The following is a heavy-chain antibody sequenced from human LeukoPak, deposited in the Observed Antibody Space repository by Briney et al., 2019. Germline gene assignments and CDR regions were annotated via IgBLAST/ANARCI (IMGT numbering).Heavy chain of an antibody. CDR1: GFTFSSYA. CDR3: AREDLVGAPFDI. D-gene: IGHD1-26*01. Sequence: PGGSLRLSCAASGFTFSSYAMHWVRQAPGKGLEWVAVISYDGSNKYYADSVKGRFTISRDNSKNTLYLQMNSLRAEDTAVYYCAREDLVGAPFDIWGQGTVVTVSS. CDR2: ISYDGSNK. V-gene: IGHV3-30*04. J-gene: IGHJ3*02.